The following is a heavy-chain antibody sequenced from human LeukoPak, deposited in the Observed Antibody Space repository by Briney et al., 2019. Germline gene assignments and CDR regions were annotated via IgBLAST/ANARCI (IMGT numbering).Heavy chain of an antibody. Sequence: ASVKVSCKASGYTFTSYGISWVRQAPGQGLEWMGWISAYNGNTNYAQKLQGRVTITRDTSASTAYMELSSLRSEDTAVYYCARDRSGYSYGYDAFDIWGQGTMVTVSS. CDR2: ISAYNGNT. CDR1: GYTFTSYG. D-gene: IGHD5-18*01. CDR3: ARDRSGYSYGYDAFDI. V-gene: IGHV1-18*01. J-gene: IGHJ3*02.